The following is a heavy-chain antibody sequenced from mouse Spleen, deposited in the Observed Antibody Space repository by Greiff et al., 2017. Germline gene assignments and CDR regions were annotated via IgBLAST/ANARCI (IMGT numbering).Heavy chain of an antibody. CDR3: ASPWDGFDY. CDR1: GYTFTSYW. J-gene: IGHJ2*01. V-gene: IGHV1-50*01. CDR2: IDPSDSYT. Sequence: QIQLQQPGAELVKPGASVKLSCKASGYTFTSYWMQWVKQRPGQGLEWIGEIDPSDSYTNYNQKFKGKATLTVDTSSSTAYMQLSSLTSEDSAVYYCASPWDGFDYWGQGTTLTVSS. D-gene: IGHD4-1*01.